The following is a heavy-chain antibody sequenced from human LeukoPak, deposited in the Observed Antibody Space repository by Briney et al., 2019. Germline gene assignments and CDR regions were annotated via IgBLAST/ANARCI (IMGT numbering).Heavy chain of an antibody. D-gene: IGHD3-10*01. CDR3: ARAVVMVRGGSGYFDL. CDR2: ISGSGSST. J-gene: IGHJ2*01. Sequence: GGSLRLSCAASGFTFSNYAMSWVRQVPGKGLEWVSVISGSGSSTYYADSVKGRFTISRDNSEKSLYLQMNSLRDEDTAVYYCARAVVMVRGGSGYFDLWGRGTLVAVSS. V-gene: IGHV3-23*01. CDR1: GFTFSNYA.